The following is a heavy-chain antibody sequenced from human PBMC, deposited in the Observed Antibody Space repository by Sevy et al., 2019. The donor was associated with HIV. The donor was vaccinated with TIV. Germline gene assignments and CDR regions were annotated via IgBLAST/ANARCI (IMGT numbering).Heavy chain of an antibody. V-gene: IGHV1-46*01. CDR1: GDTFTNNY. J-gene: IGHJ4*02. Sequence: ASMKVSCKASGDTFTNNYMHWVRQAPGQGLEWMGIIDPSAGNASYAQKFQGRVTMTRDTSTITLYMDLSSLRSEDTAVYYCVRADPAQHFDSWGQGTLVTVSS. CDR2: IDPSAGNA. CDR3: VRADPAQHFDS.